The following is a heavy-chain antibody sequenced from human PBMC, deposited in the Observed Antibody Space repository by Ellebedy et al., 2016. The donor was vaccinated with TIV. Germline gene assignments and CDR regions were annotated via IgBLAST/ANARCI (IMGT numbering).Heavy chain of an antibody. Sequence: ASVKVSXXASGYTFTSYGISWVRQAPGQGLEWMGWISAYNGNTNYAQKLQGRVTMTTDTSTSTAYMELRSLRSDDTAVYYCVRPMLVQDYYFDYWGQGTLVTVSS. CDR1: GYTFTSYG. J-gene: IGHJ4*02. CDR3: VRPMLVQDYYFDY. D-gene: IGHD2-2*01. V-gene: IGHV1-18*01. CDR2: ISAYNGNT.